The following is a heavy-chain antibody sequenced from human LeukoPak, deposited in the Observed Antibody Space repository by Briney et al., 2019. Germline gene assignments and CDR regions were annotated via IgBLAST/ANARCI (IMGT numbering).Heavy chain of an antibody. D-gene: IGHD2-15*01. V-gene: IGHV1-69*04. CDR2: IIPILNVP. CDR1: GGTFNDYS. CDR3: ARDRPRARYFDY. Sequence: ASVKVSCKASGGTFNDYSISWVRQAPGQGLEWMGRIIPILNVPNYAQKFEGRVTITADKSTNTAYMELSSLKPEDTAVYFCARDRPRARYFDYWGQGTLVTVSS. J-gene: IGHJ4*02.